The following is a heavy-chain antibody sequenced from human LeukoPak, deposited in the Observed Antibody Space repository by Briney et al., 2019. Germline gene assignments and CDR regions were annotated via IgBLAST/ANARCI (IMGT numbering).Heavy chain of an antibody. CDR2: IYPRDGST. CDR3: ARDQEGFDY. Sequence: ASVKVSCKASGYSFTNNYIHWVRQAPGQGLEWMGKIYPRDGSTSYAQRFQDRVTVTRDTSTSTVHMELSGLRAEDTALYYCARDQEGFDYWGQGTLVTVSS. J-gene: IGHJ4*02. V-gene: IGHV1-46*01. CDR1: GYSFTNNY.